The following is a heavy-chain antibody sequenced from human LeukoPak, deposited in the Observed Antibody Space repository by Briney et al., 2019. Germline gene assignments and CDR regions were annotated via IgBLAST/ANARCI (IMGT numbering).Heavy chain of an antibody. V-gene: IGHV4-59*01. D-gene: IGHD3-22*01. J-gene: IGHJ4*02. CDR3: ARRGHYYDTNGYYYFDY. CDR2: FYYSGST. CDR1: GGSMSSYY. Sequence: SETLSLTCTVSGGSMSSYYWSWIRQSPGKGLEWIGSFYYSGSTNYSPSLKSRVTISVDTSKNQYSLTLSSVTAADTAMYYCARRGHYYDTNGYYYFDYWGQGTLVTVSS.